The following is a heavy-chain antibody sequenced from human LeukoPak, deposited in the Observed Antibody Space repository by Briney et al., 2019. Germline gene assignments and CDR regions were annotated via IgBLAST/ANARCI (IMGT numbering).Heavy chain of an antibody. V-gene: IGHV1-69*05. CDR2: IIPIFGTA. CDR1: GGTFSSYA. CDR3: ARDDLSSSFFDY. Sequence: SVKVSCKASGGTFSSYAISWVRQAPGQGLEWMGGIIPIFGTANYAQKFQGRVTITTDESASTAYMELSSLRSEDTAVYYCARDDLSSSFFDYWGQGTLVTVSS. J-gene: IGHJ4*02. D-gene: IGHD6-13*01.